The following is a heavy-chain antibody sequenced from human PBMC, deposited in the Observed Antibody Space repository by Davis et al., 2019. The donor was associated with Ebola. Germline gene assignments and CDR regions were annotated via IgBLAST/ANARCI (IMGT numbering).Heavy chain of an antibody. CDR2: IIGCGSST. CDR1: GFTLSSHA. D-gene: IGHD6-25*01. Sequence: GESLKIPCAASGFTLSSHAVNWVRQAPGRGLEWVSVIIGCGSSTYDAESVKGRFNISRDNAKNTVFLQKSSLRADDTAVYYCARAYHSGRNNAFDIWGQGTMVTVSS. CDR3: ARAYHSGRNNAFDI. V-gene: IGHV3-23*01. J-gene: IGHJ3*02.